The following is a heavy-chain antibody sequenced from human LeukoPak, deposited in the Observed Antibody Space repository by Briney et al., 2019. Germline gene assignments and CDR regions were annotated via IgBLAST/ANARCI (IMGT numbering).Heavy chain of an antibody. V-gene: IGHV3-33*01. CDR2: IWYDGSNK. CDR1: GFTFSSYG. CDR3: ARAPMTTVTIDY. D-gene: IGHD4-17*01. Sequence: PGGPLRLSCAASGFTFSSYGMHWVRQAPGKGLEWVAVIWYDGSNKYYADSVKGRFTISRDNSKNTLYLQMNSLRAEDTAVYYCARAPMTTVTIDYWGQGTLVTVSS. J-gene: IGHJ4*02.